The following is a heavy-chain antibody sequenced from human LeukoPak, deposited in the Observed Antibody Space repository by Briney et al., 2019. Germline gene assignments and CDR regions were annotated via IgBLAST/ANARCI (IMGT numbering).Heavy chain of an antibody. J-gene: IGHJ4*02. Sequence: ASVKVSCKTSGYTFTSYGISWVRQAPGQGLEWMGWISAYNGNTNYAQKLQGRVTMTTDTSTSTAYMELRSLGSDDTAVYYCARGQGEEYSSSSDYWGQGTLVTVSS. CDR2: ISAYNGNT. CDR3: ARGQGEEYSSSSDY. CDR1: GYTFTSYG. D-gene: IGHD6-6*01. V-gene: IGHV1-18*01.